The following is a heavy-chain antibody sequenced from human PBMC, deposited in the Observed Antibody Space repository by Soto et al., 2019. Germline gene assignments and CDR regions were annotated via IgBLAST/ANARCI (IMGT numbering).Heavy chain of an antibody. Sequence: SETLSLTCAVSGGSISSSNWWSWVRQPPGNGLEWIGEIYHSGSTNYNPSLKSRVTISVDNSKNQFSLKLSSVTAADTAVYYCARDSGSWYRWFDPWGQGTLVTVSS. CDR2: IYHSGST. CDR3: ARDSGSWYRWFDP. V-gene: IGHV4-4*02. CDR1: GGSISSSNW. J-gene: IGHJ5*02. D-gene: IGHD2-15*01.